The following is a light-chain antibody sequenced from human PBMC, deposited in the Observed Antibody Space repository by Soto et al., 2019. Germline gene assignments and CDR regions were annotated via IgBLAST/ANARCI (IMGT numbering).Light chain of an antibody. Sequence: EIVLTQSPGTLSLSPGERATLSCRASPSVSSSYLAWYQQKPGQAPRLLIYGASSRATGIPDRFSGSGSGTDFTLTISRLEPEDFAVYYCQQYGGSRTFGQGTKVEIK. CDR2: GAS. CDR1: PSVSSSY. CDR3: QQYGGSRT. V-gene: IGKV3-20*01. J-gene: IGKJ1*01.